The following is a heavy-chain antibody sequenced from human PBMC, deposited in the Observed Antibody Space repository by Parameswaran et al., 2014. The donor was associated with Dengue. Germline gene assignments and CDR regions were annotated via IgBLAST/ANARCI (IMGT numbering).Heavy chain of an antibody. CDR2: ISSSSSYI. D-gene: IGHD1-26*01. Sequence: VRQMPGKGLEWVSSISSSSSYIYYADSVKGRFTISRDNAKNSLYLQMNSLRAEDTAVYYCARVHSGSYTTDYWGQGTLVTVSS. J-gene: IGHJ4*02. V-gene: IGHV3-21*01. CDR3: ARVHSGSYTTDY.